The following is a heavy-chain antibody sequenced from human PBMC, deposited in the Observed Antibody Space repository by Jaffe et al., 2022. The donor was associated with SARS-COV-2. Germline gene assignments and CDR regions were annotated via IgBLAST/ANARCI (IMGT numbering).Heavy chain of an antibody. V-gene: IGHV3-21*01. Sequence: EVQLVESGGGLVKPGGSLRLSCAASGFTFSSYSMNWVRQAPGKGLEWVSSISSSSSYIYYADSVKGRFTISRDNAKNSLYLQMNSLRAEDTAVYYCATRGALSSSWDYYYYYGMDVWGQGTTVTVSS. D-gene: IGHD6-13*01. CDR3: ATRGALSSSWDYYYYYGMDV. CDR1: GFTFSSYS. CDR2: ISSSSSYI. J-gene: IGHJ6*02.